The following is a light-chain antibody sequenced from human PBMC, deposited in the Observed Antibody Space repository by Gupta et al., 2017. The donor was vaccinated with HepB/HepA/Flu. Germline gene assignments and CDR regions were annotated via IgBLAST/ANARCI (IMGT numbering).Light chain of an antibody. Sequence: QSALTQPASVSGSPRQSITISCTGTSSDVSWYQQHPGKAPKLMIYAVSNRPARVSYRFSGSKSGDTASLTISGLQAEDEADYYCSSFTSTSDLAVFGGGTKVTVL. CDR3: SSFTSTSDLAV. CDR1: SSDV. V-gene: IGLV2-14*01. CDR2: AVS. J-gene: IGLJ2*01.